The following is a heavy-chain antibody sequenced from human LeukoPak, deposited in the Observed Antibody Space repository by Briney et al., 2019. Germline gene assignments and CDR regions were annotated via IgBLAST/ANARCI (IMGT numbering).Heavy chain of an antibody. CDR1: GFTFSDYY. CDR3: ARVYSYDSTGYFDYYFDY. Sequence: KPGGSLRLSCAASGFTFSDYYMSWIRQAAGKGLEWVSYITSSSSYTNYADSVKGRFTISRDNAKNSLYLQMNSLRAEDTAVYYCARVYSYDSTGYFDYYFDYWGQGTLVTVSS. J-gene: IGHJ4*02. V-gene: IGHV3-11*05. D-gene: IGHD3-22*01. CDR2: ITSSSSYT.